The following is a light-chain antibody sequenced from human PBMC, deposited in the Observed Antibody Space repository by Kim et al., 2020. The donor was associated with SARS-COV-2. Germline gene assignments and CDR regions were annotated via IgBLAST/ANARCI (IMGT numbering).Light chain of an antibody. V-gene: IGLV3-1*01. CDR3: QAWDHGTAV. CDR1: KLGDKR. CDR2: KDD. J-gene: IGLJ1*01. Sequence: SAAPGQTASITCSGDKLGDKRACWYQQKPRKSPVLIIYKDDKRPSGIPARFSASNSGSTATLTISGTQTMDDAAYYCQAWDHGTAVFGTGTKVTVL.